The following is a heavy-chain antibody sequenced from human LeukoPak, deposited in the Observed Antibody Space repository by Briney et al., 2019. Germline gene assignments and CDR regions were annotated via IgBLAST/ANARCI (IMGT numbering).Heavy chain of an antibody. CDR3: AHSRYDILTGYSPLYYFDY. J-gene: IGHJ4*02. V-gene: IGHV2-5*02. CDR1: GFSLSTSGVG. Sequence: SGPTLVNPTQTLTLTCTFSGFSLSTSGVGVGWIRQPPGKALEWLALIYWDDDKRYSPSLKSRLTITKDTSKNQVVLTMTNMDPVDTATYYCAHSRYDILTGYSPLYYFDYWGQGTLVTVSS. D-gene: IGHD3-9*01. CDR2: IYWDDDK.